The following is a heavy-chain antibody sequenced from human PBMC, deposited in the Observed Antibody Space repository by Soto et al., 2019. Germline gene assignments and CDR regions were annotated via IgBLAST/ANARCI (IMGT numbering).Heavy chain of an antibody. V-gene: IGHV1-58*01. CDR1: GFTFTSSA. CDR2: IVVGSGNT. D-gene: IGHD3-16*01. CDR3: AANTLDYPDAFDI. J-gene: IGHJ3*02. Sequence: SVKVSCKASGFTFTSSAVQWVRQARGQRLEWIGWIVVGSGNTNYAQKFQERVTITRDMSTSTAYMELSSLRSEDTAVYYCAANTLDYPDAFDIWGQGTVVTVSS.